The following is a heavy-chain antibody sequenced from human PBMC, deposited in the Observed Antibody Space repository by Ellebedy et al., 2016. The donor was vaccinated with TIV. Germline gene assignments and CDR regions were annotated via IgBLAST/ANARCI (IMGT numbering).Heavy chain of an antibody. J-gene: IGHJ4*02. V-gene: IGHV3-33*01. CDR3: ARDQIDYYHSSGDDFDY. CDR2: IYFDGNNK. Sequence: PGGSLRLSCAASGFTFSRHAMHWVRQAPGKGLEWVALIYFDGNNKSYADSVKGRFTVSRDNSKNTLFLQMNSLRAEDTAVYYCARDQIDYYHSSGDDFDYWGQGTLVTVSS. D-gene: IGHD3-22*01. CDR1: GFTFSRHA.